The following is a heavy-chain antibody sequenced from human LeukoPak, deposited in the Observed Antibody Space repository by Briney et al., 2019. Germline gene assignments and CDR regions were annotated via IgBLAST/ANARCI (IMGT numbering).Heavy chain of an antibody. CDR2: ISSDGSNK. V-gene: IGHV3-30*18. Sequence: GRSLRLSCAASGFTFSSYGMHWVRQAPGKGLEWVSVISSDGSNKYYADSVKGRFTISRDNTKNTLYLQMNSLRAEDTAVFYCANENYYDSSGYHDNWGQGTLVTVSS. CDR1: GFTFSSYG. CDR3: ANENYYDSSGYHDN. D-gene: IGHD3-22*01. J-gene: IGHJ4*02.